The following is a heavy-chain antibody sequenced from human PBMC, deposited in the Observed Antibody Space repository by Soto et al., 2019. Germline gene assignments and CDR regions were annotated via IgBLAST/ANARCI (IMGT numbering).Heavy chain of an antibody. Sequence: DVQFFESGGGVVRPGGSLRLSCVASGLSFDNYALTWVRQSPGKALEWLSCITGSGAVTSYTDSVRGRFTISRDTSKNTLYLQMDSLRAADTAVYFCCKDTNGDHFGAVDLWGPGTTVTVSS. CDR3: CKDTNGDHFGAVDL. CDR2: ITGSGAVT. V-gene: IGHV3-23*01. D-gene: IGHD4-17*01. J-gene: IGHJ3*01. CDR1: GLSFDNYA.